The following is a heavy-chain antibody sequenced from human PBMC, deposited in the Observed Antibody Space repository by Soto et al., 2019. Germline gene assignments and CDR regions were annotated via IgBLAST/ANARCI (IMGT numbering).Heavy chain of an antibody. J-gene: IGHJ6*02. CDR1: GGSISSSSYY. V-gene: IGHV4-39*01. CDR3: ARLGAFYSSSWNYYYYGMDV. Sequence: SETLSLTCTVSGGSISSSSYYWGWIRQPPGKGLEWIGSIYYSGSTYYNPSLKSRVTISVDTSKNQFSLKLSSVTAADTAVYCCARLGAFYSSSWNYYYYGMDVWGQGTTVTVSS. CDR2: IYYSGST. D-gene: IGHD6-13*01.